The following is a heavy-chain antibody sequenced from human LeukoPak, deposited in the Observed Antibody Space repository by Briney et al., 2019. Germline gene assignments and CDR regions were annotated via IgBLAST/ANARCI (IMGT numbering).Heavy chain of an antibody. CDR1: GFIVGNNY. CDR3: ARARVNLDY. CDR2: IYGGGST. J-gene: IGHJ4*02. V-gene: IGHV3-66*01. Sequence: PGGSLRLSCAASGFIVGNNYMNWVRQAPGKGLEWVSVIYGGGSTYYADSVKDRFVISRDDSKNMLYLQMYSLRVEDTAMYYCARARVNLDYWGQGTLVTVSS. D-gene: IGHD1-14*01.